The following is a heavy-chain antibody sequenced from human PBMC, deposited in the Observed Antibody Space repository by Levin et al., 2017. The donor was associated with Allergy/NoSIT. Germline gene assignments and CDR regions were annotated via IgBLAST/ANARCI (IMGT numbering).Heavy chain of an antibody. D-gene: IGHD6-19*01. J-gene: IGHJ3*02. CDR1: GYSFTSYW. CDR2: IYPGDSDT. CDR3: ASSQGYSSGWHAFDI. V-gene: IGHV5-51*01. Sequence: GESLKISCKGSGYSFTSYWIGWVRQMPGKGLEWMGIIYPGDSDTRYSPSFQGQVTISADKSISTAYLQWSSLKASDTAMYYCASSQGYSSGWHAFDIWGQGTMVTVSS.